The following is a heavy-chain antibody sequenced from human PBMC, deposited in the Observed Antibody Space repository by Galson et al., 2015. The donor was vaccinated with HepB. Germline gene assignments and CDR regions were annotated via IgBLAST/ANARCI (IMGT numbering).Heavy chain of an antibody. V-gene: IGHV4-34*01. CDR2: INHSGST. J-gene: IGHJ6*02. D-gene: IGHD6-13*01. CDR1: GGSFSGYY. CDR3: AREGVLGAAAGIIGYYYYGMDV. Sequence: SLTCAVYGGSFSGYYWSWIRQPPGKGLEWIGEINHSGSTNYNPSLKSRVTISVDTSKNQFSLKLSSVTAADTAVYYCAREGVLGAAAGIIGYYYYGMDVWGQGTTVTVSS.